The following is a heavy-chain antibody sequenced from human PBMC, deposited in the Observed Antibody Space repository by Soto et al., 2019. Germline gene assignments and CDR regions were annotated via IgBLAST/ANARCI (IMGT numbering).Heavy chain of an antibody. V-gene: IGHV1-69*06. CDR1: GGTFSSYA. CDR2: IIPIFGTA. J-gene: IGHJ4*02. Sequence: SVKVSCKAAGGTFSSYAISWVRQAPGQGLEWMGGIIPIFGTANYAQKFQGRVAITADKSTSTAYMELSSLRSEDTAVYYCATLINYYDSSIFDYWGQRILVSVSS. CDR3: ATLINYYDSSIFDY. D-gene: IGHD3-22*01.